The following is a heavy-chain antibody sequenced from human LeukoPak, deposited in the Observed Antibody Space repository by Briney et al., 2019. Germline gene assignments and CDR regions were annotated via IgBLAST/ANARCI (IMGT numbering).Heavy chain of an antibody. Sequence: GASVKVSCKASGYTFTSYGISWVRQAPGQGLEWMGWISAYNGNTNYAQKLQGRVTMTTDTSTSTACMELRSLRSDDTAVYYCARDIEEGSSSWYKRYYFDYWGQGTLVTVSS. J-gene: IGHJ4*02. CDR1: GYTFTSYG. D-gene: IGHD6-13*01. CDR2: ISAYNGNT. CDR3: ARDIEEGSSSWYKRYYFDY. V-gene: IGHV1-18*01.